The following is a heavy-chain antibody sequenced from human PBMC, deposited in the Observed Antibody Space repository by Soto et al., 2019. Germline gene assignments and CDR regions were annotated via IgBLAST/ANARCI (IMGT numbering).Heavy chain of an antibody. Sequence: ASVKVSCKASGYTFTSYYMHWVRQAPGQGLEWMGIINAYDGNTNYAQKLQGRVTMTTDTSTSTAYMELRSLRSDDTAVYYCARGEYYYDSSGSKAYWGQGTLVTVSS. CDR1: GYTFTSYY. V-gene: IGHV1-18*04. CDR3: ARGEYYYDSSGSKAY. J-gene: IGHJ4*02. D-gene: IGHD3-22*01. CDR2: INAYDGNT.